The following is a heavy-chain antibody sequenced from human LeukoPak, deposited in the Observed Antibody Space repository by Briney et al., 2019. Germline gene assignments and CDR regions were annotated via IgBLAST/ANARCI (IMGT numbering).Heavy chain of an antibody. V-gene: IGHV3-23*01. CDR2: ISGSGGST. CDR1: GFTFSSYA. D-gene: IGHD2-2*01. CDR3: ASHLGVVPAVFDY. Sequence: QPGGSLRLSCAASGFTFSSYAMSWVRQAPGKGLEWVSAISGSGGSTYYADSVKGRFTISRDNSKNTLYLQMNSLRAEDTAVYYCASHLGVVPAVFDYWGQGTLVTVSS. J-gene: IGHJ4*02.